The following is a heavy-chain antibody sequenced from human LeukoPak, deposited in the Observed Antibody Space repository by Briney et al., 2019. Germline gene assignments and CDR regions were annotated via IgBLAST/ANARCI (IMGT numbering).Heavy chain of an antibody. V-gene: IGHV4-59*01. Sequence: SETLSLTCTVSGGSIRSDFWSWIRQPPGKGLEWIGYVYYSGSTNYSPSLNSRVTISIDTSKNKFSLKLTSVTAADTAVYYCARGPGRYFDWLLEYYMDVWGKGTTVTVSS. CDR3: ARGPGRYFDWLLEYYMDV. J-gene: IGHJ6*03. D-gene: IGHD3-9*01. CDR1: GGSIRSDF. CDR2: VYYSGST.